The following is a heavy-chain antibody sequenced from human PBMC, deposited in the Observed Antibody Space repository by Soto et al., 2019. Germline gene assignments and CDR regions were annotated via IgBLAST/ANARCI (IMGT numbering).Heavy chain of an antibody. Sequence: QVQLQESGPGLVKPSETLSLTCTVSGGSISDSYWSWIRQPPGKGLEWIGYIYYSGRTNYNPSLKPRVTMSVDTAKNPCSLRLSSVTAADTAVYYCARLGGRGWDDAFDIWGPGTMVTVSS. J-gene: IGHJ3*02. CDR3: ARLGGRGWDDAFDI. CDR2: IYYSGRT. D-gene: IGHD6-19*01. V-gene: IGHV4-59*01. CDR1: GGSISDSY.